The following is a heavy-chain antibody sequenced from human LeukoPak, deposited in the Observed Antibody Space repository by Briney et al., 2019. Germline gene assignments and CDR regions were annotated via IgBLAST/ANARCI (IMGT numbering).Heavy chain of an antibody. CDR1: GLTFTNYA. CDR2: ISGSGERA. Sequence: GGSLRLSCAASGLTFTNYAMSWVRQAPGKGLEWVSVISGSGERAYYADSVKGRFTISSDNSKNTLYLQMNSLRDEDTAVYYCTRGRGDYWGQGTLVTVSS. D-gene: IGHD3-10*01. J-gene: IGHJ4*02. V-gene: IGHV3-23*01. CDR3: TRGRGDY.